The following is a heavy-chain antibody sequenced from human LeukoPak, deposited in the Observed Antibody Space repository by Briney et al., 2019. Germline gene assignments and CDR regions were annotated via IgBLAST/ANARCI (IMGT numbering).Heavy chain of an antibody. CDR2: INPNSGGT. D-gene: IGHD5-18*01. CDR3: ARGYEKTGYVGSPDY. CDR1: GYTFTGYY. J-gene: IGHJ4*02. Sequence: ASVKVSCKASGYTFTGYYMHWVRQAPGQGLEWMGWINPNSGGTNYAQKFQGRVTMTRDTSISTAYMELSRPRSDDTAVYYCARGYEKTGYVGSPDYWGQGTLVTVSS. V-gene: IGHV1-2*02.